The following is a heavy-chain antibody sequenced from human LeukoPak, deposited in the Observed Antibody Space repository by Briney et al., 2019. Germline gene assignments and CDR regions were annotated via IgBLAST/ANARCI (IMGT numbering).Heavy chain of an antibody. CDR3: VRGGGTFNV. CDR2: IKEDGSEK. J-gene: IGHJ3*01. CDR1: GFSFITYW. D-gene: IGHD3-16*01. V-gene: IGHV3-7*01. Sequence: GGSLRLSCAASGFSFITYWMSWVRQAPGKGLEWVANIKEDGSEKYYVDSVKGRFTISRDNAKNSLYLQMNSLRAEDTAVYYCVRGGGTFNVWGPGTMVTVSS.